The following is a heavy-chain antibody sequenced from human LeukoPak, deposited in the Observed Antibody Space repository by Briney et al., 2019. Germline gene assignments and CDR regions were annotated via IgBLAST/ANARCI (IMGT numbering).Heavy chain of an antibody. CDR1: GFTFNNYG. J-gene: IGHJ4*02. Sequence: GGSLRLSCAASGFTFNNYGMHWVRQAPGKGLEWVAVISYDGRSIHYPDSVKGRFTISRDISTDTLWLQMDSLRTEDTAVYYCAKGPLRGTAAAIDYWGQGTLVTVSS. CDR3: AKGPLRGTAAAIDY. D-gene: IGHD2-2*01. CDR2: ISYDGRSI. V-gene: IGHV3-30*18.